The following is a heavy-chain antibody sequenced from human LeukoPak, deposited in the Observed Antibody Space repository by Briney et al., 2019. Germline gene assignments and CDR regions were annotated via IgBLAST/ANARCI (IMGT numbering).Heavy chain of an antibody. CDR2: IIPIFGTA. CDR3: ARGYHYGDPYYYYYGMDV. D-gene: IGHD4-17*01. J-gene: IGHJ6*02. Sequence: ASVKVSCKASGGTSSSYAISWVRQAPGQGLEWMGGIIPIFGTANYAQKFQGRVTITADESTSTAYMELSSLRSEDTAVYYCARGYHYGDPYYYYYGMDVWGQGTTVTVSS. CDR1: GGTSSSYA. V-gene: IGHV1-69*13.